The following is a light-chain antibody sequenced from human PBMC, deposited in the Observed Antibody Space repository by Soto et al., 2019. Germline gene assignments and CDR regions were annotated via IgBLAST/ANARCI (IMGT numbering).Light chain of an antibody. J-gene: IGKJ1*01. CDR1: QSVSSD. CDR3: QQYNNWPRT. V-gene: IGKV3-15*01. Sequence: MTQSPATLSVSPGESSTLSCMASQSVSSDLAWYHQKPGQAPRLLIYGASTRATGIPARFSGSGSGTEFTLTINSLQSEDFAVYYCQQYNNWPRTFGQGTKVDI. CDR2: GAS.